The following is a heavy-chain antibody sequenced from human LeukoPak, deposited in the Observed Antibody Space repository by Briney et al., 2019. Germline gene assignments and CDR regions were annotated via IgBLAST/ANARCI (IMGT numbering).Heavy chain of an antibody. Sequence: GGSLRLSCTASGFTFGDYVMSWFRQAPGKGLEWVAVISYHGSDKYYADSVKGRFTISRDNSKNTLYLQMNSLGAEDTAVYYCAAQPCSVGRCYLDYWGQGTLVTVSS. D-gene: IGHD2-15*01. CDR3: AAQPCSVGRCYLDY. J-gene: IGHJ4*02. V-gene: IGHV3-30*04. CDR2: ISYHGSDK. CDR1: GFTFGDYV.